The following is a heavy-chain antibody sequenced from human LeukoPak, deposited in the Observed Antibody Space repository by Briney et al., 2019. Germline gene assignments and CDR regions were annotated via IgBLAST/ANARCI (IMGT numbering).Heavy chain of an antibody. J-gene: IGHJ4*02. D-gene: IGHD2-21*02. CDR3: AKDSPSVTATPHDY. CDR2: ISGSGDST. Sequence: GGSLRLSCAASGFTFSSYAMSWVRQAPGKGLEWVSTISGSGDSTYYADSVKGRFTISRDNSKNTLYLQMNGLRAEDTAVYFCAKDSPSVTATPHDYWGQGALVTVSS. V-gene: IGHV3-23*01. CDR1: GFTFSSYA.